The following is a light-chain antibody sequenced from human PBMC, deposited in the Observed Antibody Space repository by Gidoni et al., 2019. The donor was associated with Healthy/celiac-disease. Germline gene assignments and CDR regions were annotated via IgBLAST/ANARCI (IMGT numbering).Light chain of an antibody. V-gene: IGKV1-33*01. CDR1: QDISIY. J-gene: IGKJ4*01. CDR2: DAA. CDR3: QQYDNLPRPT. Sequence: DIQMTQSPSSLSASVGDRVTITCQASQDISIYLNWYQQKPGKAPKLLINDAANLETGVPSRCSGSGSGTDFTFTISNLQPEDIATYYCQQYDNLPRPTFGGXTKVETK.